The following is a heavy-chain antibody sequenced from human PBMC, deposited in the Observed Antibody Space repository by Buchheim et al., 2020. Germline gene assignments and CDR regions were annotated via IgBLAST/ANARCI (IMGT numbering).Heavy chain of an antibody. Sequence: ELQLVESGGGLVKPGGSLRLSCAASGFTFSTYSMSWVRQAPGKGLEWVSSITSSSSYIYYADSVKGRFTISRENAKNSLYLQMNSLRADDTAVYYCARDLPGDKYGKDFWGQGTT. J-gene: IGHJ6*02. CDR3: ARDLPGDKYGKDF. CDR1: GFTFSTYS. CDR2: ITSSSSYI. V-gene: IGHV3-21*01.